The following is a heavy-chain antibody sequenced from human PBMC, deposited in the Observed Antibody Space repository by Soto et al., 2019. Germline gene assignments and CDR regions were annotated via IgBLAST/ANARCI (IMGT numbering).Heavy chain of an antibody. CDR3: ANYSGGSWLGP. V-gene: IGHV1-69*01. CDR2: IIPFFGTK. J-gene: IGHJ5*02. D-gene: IGHD2-15*01. CDR1: GGAFGSYS. Sequence: QVHLVQSGAEVKKPGSSVKVSCKASGGAFGSYSISWVRQSPGQGLEWMGGIIPFFGTKYYAQKFRGRVTITAGECTSTVDMELNGRRSDHTAIYYCANYSGGSWLGPWGQGTLVTVSS.